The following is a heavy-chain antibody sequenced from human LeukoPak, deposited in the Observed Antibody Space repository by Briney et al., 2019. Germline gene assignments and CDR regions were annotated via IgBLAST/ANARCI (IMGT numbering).Heavy chain of an antibody. Sequence: PSETLSLTCTVSDSSISSYYWNWIRQPPGKGLEWIGYMYTSGGTNYNPSLKSRVTISVDTSKNQFSLKLRSVTAADTAMYYCAITYRADYYYMDVWGRGTMVTVSS. CDR2: MYTSGGT. J-gene: IGHJ6*03. CDR1: DSSISSYY. V-gene: IGHV4-4*09. CDR3: AITYRADYYYMDV.